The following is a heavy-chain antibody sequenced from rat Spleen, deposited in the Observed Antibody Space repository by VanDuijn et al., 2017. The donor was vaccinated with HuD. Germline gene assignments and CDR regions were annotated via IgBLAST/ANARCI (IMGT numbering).Heavy chain of an antibody. Sequence: EVQLVESGGGLVQPGRSLKVSCAASGFTFSNFPMAWVRQAPKKGLEWVASISSRGVNTYYSDSVKGRFTISRDNGESTLFLQLDGLRSEDTASYFCARHGSIGTTNPYWFAYWGQGTLVTVSS. CDR3: ARHGSIGTTNPYWFAY. D-gene: IGHD1-5*01. J-gene: IGHJ3*01. V-gene: IGHV5-25*01. CDR2: ISSRGVNT. CDR1: GFTFSNFP.